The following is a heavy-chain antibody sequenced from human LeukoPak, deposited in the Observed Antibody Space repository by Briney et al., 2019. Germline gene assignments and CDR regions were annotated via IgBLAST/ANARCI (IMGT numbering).Heavy chain of an antibody. V-gene: IGHV3-30*02. CDR2: IRSGGSNE. CDR1: GFTFSIYG. CDR3: AKDQYYDFWSGTFDY. J-gene: IGHJ4*02. Sequence: GGSLRLSCAAAGFTFSIYGMHWVRQAPGKGLEWVAFIRSGGSNEYYAESVKGRFTISRDNSKNTLYLQMNSLRAEDTAVYYCAKDQYYDFWSGTFDYWGQGTLVTVSS. D-gene: IGHD3-3*01.